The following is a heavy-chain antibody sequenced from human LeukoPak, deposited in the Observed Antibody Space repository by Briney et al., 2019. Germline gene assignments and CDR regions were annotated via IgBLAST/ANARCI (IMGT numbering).Heavy chain of an antibody. CDR3: ARGPRKHYYGSGSYFGY. CDR1: GGSISSSSYY. CDR2: IYYSGST. V-gene: IGHV4-39*01. D-gene: IGHD3-10*01. Sequence: ETLSLTCTVSGGSISSSSYYWGWIRQPPGKGLEWIGSIYYSGSTYYNPSLKSRVTISVDTSKNQFSLKLSSVTAADTAVYYCARGPRKHYYGSGSYFGYWGQGTLVTVSS. J-gene: IGHJ4*02.